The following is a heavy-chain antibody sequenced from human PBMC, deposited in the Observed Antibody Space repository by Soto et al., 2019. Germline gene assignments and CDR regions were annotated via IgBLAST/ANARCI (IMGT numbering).Heavy chain of an antibody. Sequence: GGSLRLPCAASGFTFSTFDMSWVRQPPGKGLEWVSVISGRGDSSTIYYADSVKGRFTISRNDAKNSLYLQLDSLRAEDTAVYYCATVFRSYNFNYWGQGTLVTVS. CDR2: ISGRGDSSTI. D-gene: IGHD3-10*02. V-gene: IGHV3-11*01. CDR3: ATVFRSYNFNY. CDR1: GFTFSTFD. J-gene: IGHJ4*02.